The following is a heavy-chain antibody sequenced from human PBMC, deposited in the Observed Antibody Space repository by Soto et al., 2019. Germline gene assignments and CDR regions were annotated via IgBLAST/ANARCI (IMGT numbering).Heavy chain of an antibody. Sequence: QVQLQESGPGLVKPSQTLSLTCSVSGVSINSGGYYWSWIRHHPGKGLEWIGYIYYTGHTFYNPSPSSRVAMSLDTTKNQFSLNLASVTAADTAVYYCAGGSQLERDALDIWGQGTMVTVSS. CDR1: GVSINSGGYY. J-gene: IGHJ3*02. CDR3: AGGSQLERDALDI. V-gene: IGHV4-31*03. D-gene: IGHD1-1*01. CDR2: IYYTGHT.